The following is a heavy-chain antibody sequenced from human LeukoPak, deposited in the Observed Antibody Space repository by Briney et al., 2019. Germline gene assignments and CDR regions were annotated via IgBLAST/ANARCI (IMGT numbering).Heavy chain of an antibody. CDR1: GFTFSSYA. CDR2: ISGSGGST. J-gene: IGHJ4*02. CDR3: ATVMSYGDYGILGYFDY. D-gene: IGHD4-17*01. Sequence: GGSLRLSCAASGFTFSSYAMSWVRQAPGKGLEWVSAISGSGGSTYYADSVKGRFTISRDNSKNTLYLQMNSLRAEDTAVYYCATVMSYGDYGILGYFDYWGQGTLSPSPQ. V-gene: IGHV3-23*01.